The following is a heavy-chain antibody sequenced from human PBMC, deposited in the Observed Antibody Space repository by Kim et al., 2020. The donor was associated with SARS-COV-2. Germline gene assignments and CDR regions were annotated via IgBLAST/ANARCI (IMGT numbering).Heavy chain of an antibody. CDR1: GFTFSSDT. D-gene: IGHD6-13*01. V-gene: IGHV3-21*06. CDR3: ARGGTVAAGITH. J-gene: IGHJ4*02. Sequence: GGSLRLSCAASGFTFSSDTMNWVRQAPGKGLEWVSSISSSSTFIYYADSVKGRFTISRDNAKNSLFLQMNSLRVEDTAVYYCARGGTVAAGITHWGQGTLVTVSS. CDR2: ISSSSTFI.